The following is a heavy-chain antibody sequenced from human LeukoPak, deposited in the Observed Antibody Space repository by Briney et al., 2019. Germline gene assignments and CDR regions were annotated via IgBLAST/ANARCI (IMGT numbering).Heavy chain of an antibody. CDR2: IDTTGSP. V-gene: IGHV3-23*01. CDR1: GFSFSTYA. D-gene: IGHD3-10*01. J-gene: IGHJ4*02. Sequence: GGSLRLSCAVSGFSFSTYAMTWVRGAPGKGREGVTAIDTTGSPFYAESVKGRFTISRNNSKETLYLQMKSLRTDDTAVYYYARLNDHYGSGNHVYWGQGTLFTASS. CDR3: ARLNDHYGSGNHVY.